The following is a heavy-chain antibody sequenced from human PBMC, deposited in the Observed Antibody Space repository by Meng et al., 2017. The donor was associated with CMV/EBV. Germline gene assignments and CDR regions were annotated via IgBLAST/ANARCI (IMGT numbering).Heavy chain of an antibody. CDR2: IIPILGIA. Sequence: SVKVSCKASGGTFSSYAISWVRQAPGQGLEWMGGIIPILGIANYAQKFQGRVTITADKSPSTAYMELSSLRSEDTAVYYCARASFRFHYYYYGMDVWGQGTTVTVSS. CDR1: GGTFSSYA. D-gene: IGHD3-16*02. CDR3: ARASFRFHYYYYGMDV. V-gene: IGHV1-69*10. J-gene: IGHJ6*02.